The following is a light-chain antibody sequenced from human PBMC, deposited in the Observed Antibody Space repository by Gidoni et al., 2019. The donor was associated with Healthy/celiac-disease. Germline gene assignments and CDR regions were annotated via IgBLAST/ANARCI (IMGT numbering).Light chain of an antibody. V-gene: IGKV3-20*01. J-gene: IGKJ4*01. CDR3: QRYGSSPI. CDR2: GAS. CDR1: QSVSSSY. Sequence: ESVLTQSPGTLSLSEGERATLSCRASQSVSSSYLAWYQQRPGQDPRLLLYGASSRATGVPDRFSGSESASAFNRTISRLETEDFAVYYCQRYGSSPIFGRGTKVEIK.